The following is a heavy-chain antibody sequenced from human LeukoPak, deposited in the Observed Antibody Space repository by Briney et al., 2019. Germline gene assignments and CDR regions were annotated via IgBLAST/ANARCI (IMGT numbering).Heavy chain of an antibody. CDR2: ISYDGSNK. J-gene: IGHJ6*02. Sequence: QTGRSLRLSCAASGFTSSSYAMHWVRQAPGKGLEWVAVISYDGSNKYYADSVKGRFTISRDNSKNTLYLQMNSLRAEDTAVYYCARGFRGTTVTSMDVWGQGTTVTVSS. D-gene: IGHD4-17*01. V-gene: IGHV3-30-3*01. CDR3: ARGFRGTTVTSMDV. CDR1: GFTSSSYA.